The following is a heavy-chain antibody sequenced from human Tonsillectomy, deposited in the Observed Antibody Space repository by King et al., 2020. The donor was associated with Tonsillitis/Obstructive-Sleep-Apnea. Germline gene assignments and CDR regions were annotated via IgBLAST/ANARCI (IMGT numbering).Heavy chain of an antibody. CDR1: GYSFTSYW. CDR2: IYPGDSDT. D-gene: IGHD3-10*01. Sequence: QLVQSGAEVKEPGESLKISCKGSGYSFTSYWIGWVRQMPGKGLEWMGIIYPGDSDTRYSPSFQGQVTMSADKSISTAYLQWSSLKASDTAMYYCARMGVPMVPHFAWFDPWGQGTLVTVSS. CDR3: ARMGVPMVPHFAWFDP. J-gene: IGHJ5*02. V-gene: IGHV5-51*01.